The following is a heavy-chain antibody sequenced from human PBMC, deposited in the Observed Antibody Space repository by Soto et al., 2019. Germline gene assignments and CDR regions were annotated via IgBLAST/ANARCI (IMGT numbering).Heavy chain of an antibody. CDR1: GFTFDDYA. D-gene: IGHD6-13*01. CDR2: ISWNSGSI. CDR3: AKDRGSSSHYYYYGMDV. V-gene: IGHV3-9*01. J-gene: IGHJ6*02. Sequence: GGSLRLSCAASGFTFDDYAMHWVRQAPGKGLEWVSGISWNSGSIGYADSVKGRFTISRDNAKNSLYLQMNSLRAENTALYYCAKDRGSSSHYYYYGMDVWGQGTTVTVSS.